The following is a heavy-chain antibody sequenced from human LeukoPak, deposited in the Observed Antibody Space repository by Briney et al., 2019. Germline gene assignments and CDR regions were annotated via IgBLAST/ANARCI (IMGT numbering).Heavy chain of an antibody. Sequence: SQTLSLTCAVSGGSISSGGYSWSWIRQPPGKGLEWIVYIYHSGSTYYNPSLKSRVTISVDRSKNQFSLKLSPVTAADTAVYYCARAVLGEIQLWPVLGWFDPWGQGTLVTVSS. CDR1: GGSISSGGYS. CDR2: IYHSGST. V-gene: IGHV4-30-2*01. CDR3: ARAVLGEIQLWPVLGWFDP. J-gene: IGHJ5*02. D-gene: IGHD5-18*01.